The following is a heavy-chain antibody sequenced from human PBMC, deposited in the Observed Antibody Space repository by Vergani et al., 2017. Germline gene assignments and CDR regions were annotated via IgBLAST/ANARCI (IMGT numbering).Heavy chain of an antibody. CDR2: ISGSGGST. J-gene: IGHJ4*02. CDR3: AKDHTRQDYYDSSGYYDY. Sequence: EVQLLESGGGLVQPGGSLRLFCAASGFTFSSYAMSWVRQAPGKGLEWVSAISGSGGSTYYADSVKGRFTISRDNSKNTLYLQMNSLRAEDTAVYYCAKDHTRQDYYDSSGYYDYWGQGTLVTVSS. D-gene: IGHD3-22*01. CDR1: GFTFSSYA. V-gene: IGHV3-23*01.